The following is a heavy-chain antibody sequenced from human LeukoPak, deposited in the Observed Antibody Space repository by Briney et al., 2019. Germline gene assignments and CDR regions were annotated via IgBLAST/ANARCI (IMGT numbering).Heavy chain of an antibody. Sequence: ASVKVSCKVSGYTLTELSMHWVRQAPGKGLEWMGGFDPEDGETIYAQKFQGRVTMTEDTSTDTAYVELSSLRSEDTAVYYCATGVLTGYYKGRYFDYWGQGTLVTVSS. CDR1: GYTLTELS. V-gene: IGHV1-24*01. CDR3: ATGVLTGYYKGRYFDY. D-gene: IGHD3-9*01. J-gene: IGHJ4*02. CDR2: FDPEDGET.